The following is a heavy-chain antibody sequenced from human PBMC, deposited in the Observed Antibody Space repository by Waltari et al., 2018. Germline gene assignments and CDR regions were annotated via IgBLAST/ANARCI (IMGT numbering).Heavy chain of an antibody. CDR3: AKGFDRASFDY. CDR2: IFHGGGDT. D-gene: IGHD3-22*01. J-gene: IGHJ4*02. Sequence: VQLLESGGGLVQRGGSLRLPCAASGFSFISYPMNWVRPAPGKGLELVSIFHGGGDTDYADSVRGRFIISRDNSNNMLYLQMNSLRPEDSGVYYCAKGFDRASFDYWGQGTLVTVSS. CDR1: GFSFISYP. V-gene: IGHV3-23*03.